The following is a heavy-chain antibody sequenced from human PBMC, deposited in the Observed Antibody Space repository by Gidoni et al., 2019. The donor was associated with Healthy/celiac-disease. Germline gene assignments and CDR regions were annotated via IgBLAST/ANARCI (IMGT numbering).Heavy chain of an antibody. CDR1: GGSISSGGYY. Sequence: QVQLQESGPGLVKPSQTLSLTCTVPGGSISSGGYYWSWIRQHPGKGLEWIGYIYYSGSTYYNPSLKSRVTISVDTSKNQFSLKLSSVTAADTAVYYCARERLWFGGYMDVWGKGTTVTVSS. CDR3: ARERLWFGGYMDV. D-gene: IGHD3-10*01. J-gene: IGHJ6*03. CDR2: IYYSGST. V-gene: IGHV4-31*03.